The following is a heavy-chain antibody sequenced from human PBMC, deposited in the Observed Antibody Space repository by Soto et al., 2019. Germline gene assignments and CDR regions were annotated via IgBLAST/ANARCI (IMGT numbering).Heavy chain of an antibody. D-gene: IGHD2-15*01. Sequence: QVQLQESGPGLVKPSETLSLTCTVSGGSISSYYWSWIRQPPGKGLEWIGYIYYSGSTNYNPSLKSRVTISVDTSKNQFSLKLSSVTAADTAVYYCASVNCSGGSCYVEGWFDPWGQGTLVTVSS. CDR3: ASVNCSGGSCYVEGWFDP. CDR2: IYYSGST. V-gene: IGHV4-59*01. J-gene: IGHJ5*02. CDR1: GGSISSYY.